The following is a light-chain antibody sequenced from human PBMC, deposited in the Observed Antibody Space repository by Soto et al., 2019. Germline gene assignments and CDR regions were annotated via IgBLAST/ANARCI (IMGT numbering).Light chain of an antibody. J-gene: IGKJ4*01. CDR2: AAS. CDR1: QGIRDA. Sequence: DIQMTQSPSSLSASVGDRVTITCRASQGIRDALGWYQQKPGKAPKRLIYAASSLQSGVPSRFSGSGSGTEFTLTISSLQPEDFAVYYCQQYENSPLTFGGGTKVEIK. V-gene: IGKV1-17*01. CDR3: QQYENSPLT.